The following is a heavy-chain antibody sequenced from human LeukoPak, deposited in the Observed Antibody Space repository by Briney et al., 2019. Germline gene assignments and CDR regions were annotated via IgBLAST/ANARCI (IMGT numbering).Heavy chain of an antibody. CDR3: AKDGPNYDILTGYYRGWFDP. V-gene: IGHV3-23*01. J-gene: IGHJ5*02. Sequence: PGGSLRLSCAASGFTFSSYAMSWVRQAPGKGLEWVSAISGSGGSTYYADSVKGRFTISRDNSKNTLYLQMNSLRAEDTAVCYCAKDGPNYDILTGYYRGWFDPWGQGTLVTVSS. CDR2: ISGSGGST. CDR1: GFTFSSYA. D-gene: IGHD3-9*01.